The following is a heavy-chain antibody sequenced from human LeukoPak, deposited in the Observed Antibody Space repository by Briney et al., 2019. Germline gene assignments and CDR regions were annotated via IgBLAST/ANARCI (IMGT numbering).Heavy chain of an antibody. CDR3: ASSREGRVDSETRLVDY. V-gene: IGHV1-3*01. J-gene: IGHJ4*02. D-gene: IGHD1-7*01. CDR2: INAGNGNT. CDR1: GYTFTSYA. Sequence: EASVTVSCTASGYTFTSYAMHWVRQAPGQRLEWMGWINAGNGNTKYSQNFQGRVTITRDTSASTAYMELRSLRSEDTAVYYCASSREGRVDSETRLVDYWGQGTLVTVSS.